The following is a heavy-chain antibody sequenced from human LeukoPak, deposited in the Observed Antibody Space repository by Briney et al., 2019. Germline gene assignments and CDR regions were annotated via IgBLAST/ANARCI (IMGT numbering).Heavy chain of an antibody. D-gene: IGHD3-10*01. J-gene: IGHJ4*02. CDR3: AKLTGMGYYFDH. CDR1: GYXFTGYY. CDR2: INPNSGGT. Sequence: ASVKVSCKASGYXFTGYYIHWVRQAPGQGLEWMGWINPNSGGTNYAQKFQGRVTMTRDTSISTAYMELSRLRSDDTAVYYCAKLTGMGYYFDHWGQGTLVTVSS. V-gene: IGHV1-2*02.